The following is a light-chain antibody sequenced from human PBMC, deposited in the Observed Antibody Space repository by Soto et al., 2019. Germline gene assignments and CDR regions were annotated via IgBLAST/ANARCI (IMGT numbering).Light chain of an antibody. Sequence: EIVMTQSPATLSVSPGERATLSCRASQSLSSNLAWYQQKPGQAPRLLIYGASTRATGIPARFSGSGSGTEFTLTISSLQSEDCAVYYCQQYNYWPPLTFVGGTQVEI. CDR3: QQYNYWPPLT. J-gene: IGKJ4*01. CDR2: GAS. V-gene: IGKV3-15*01. CDR1: QSLSSN.